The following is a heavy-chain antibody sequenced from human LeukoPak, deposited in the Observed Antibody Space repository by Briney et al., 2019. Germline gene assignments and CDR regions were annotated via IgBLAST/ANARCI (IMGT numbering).Heavy chain of an antibody. Sequence: PGGSLRLSCAASGFTFDDYAMHWVRQAPGKGLEWVSGISWNSGSIGYADSVKGRFTISRDNAKNSLYLQMNSLRAEDTALYYCAKDNSLYSSSYDYWGQGTLVTVSS. V-gene: IGHV3-9*01. J-gene: IGHJ4*02. CDR3: AKDNSLYSSSYDY. D-gene: IGHD6-13*01. CDR1: GFTFDDYA. CDR2: ISWNSGSI.